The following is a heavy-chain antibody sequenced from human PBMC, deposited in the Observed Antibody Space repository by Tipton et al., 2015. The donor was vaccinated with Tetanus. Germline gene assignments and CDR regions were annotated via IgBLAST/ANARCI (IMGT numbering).Heavy chain of an antibody. CDR3: ARDQARGARGWNYFDY. CDR2: IYFSGSN. CDR1: GGSISSCGYY. J-gene: IGHJ4*02. V-gene: IGHV4-31*01. Sequence: TLSLTCTVSGGSISSCGYYWSWIRQHPGKGLEWIGDIYFSGSNYYNPSLKSPVTISVDTSKNQFYLKLKSVTAADTAVYYCARDQARGARGWNYFDYWGQGTLVTVSS. D-gene: IGHD1-26*01.